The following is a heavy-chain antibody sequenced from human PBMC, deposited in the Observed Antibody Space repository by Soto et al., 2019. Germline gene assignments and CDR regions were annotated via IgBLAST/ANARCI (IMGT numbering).Heavy chain of an antibody. CDR2: IIPIFGTA. CDR3: ARGRQLCSYYYYYGMDV. J-gene: IGHJ6*02. V-gene: IGHV1-69*06. Sequence: GASVKVSCKASAGTFSSYAISWVRQAPGQGLEWMGGIIPIFGTANYAQKFQGRVTITADKSTSTAYMELSSLRSEDTAVNYCARGRQLCSYYYYYGMDVWGQGTTVTVSS. D-gene: IGHD3-10*02. CDR1: AGTFSSYA.